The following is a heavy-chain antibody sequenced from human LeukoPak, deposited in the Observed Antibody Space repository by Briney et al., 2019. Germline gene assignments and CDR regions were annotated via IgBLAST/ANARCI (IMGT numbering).Heavy chain of an antibody. CDR2: INHSGST. CDR1: GGSFSGYY. D-gene: IGHD5-12*01. Sequence: MPSETLSLTCAVYGGSFSGYYWSWIRQPPGKGLEWIGEINHSGSTNYNPSLKSRVTISVDTSKNQVSLKLRSVTAADTAVYYCARTTEGYAGGPGYSYYYYYMDVWGKGTTVTISS. J-gene: IGHJ6*03. V-gene: IGHV4-34*01. CDR3: ARTTEGYAGGPGYSYYYYYMDV.